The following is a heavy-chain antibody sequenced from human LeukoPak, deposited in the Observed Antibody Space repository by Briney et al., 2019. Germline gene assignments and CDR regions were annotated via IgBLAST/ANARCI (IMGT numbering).Heavy chain of an antibody. Sequence: GGSLRLSCAASGFTFSSYSMNWVRQAPGKGLEWVSSISSSSSYIYYADSVKGRFTISRDNAKNSLYLQMNSLRAEDTAVYYCARVTYDSSGYYFCYFDYWGQGTLVTVSS. CDR3: ARVTYDSSGYYFCYFDY. V-gene: IGHV3-21*01. D-gene: IGHD3-22*01. CDR1: GFTFSSYS. J-gene: IGHJ4*02. CDR2: ISSSSSYI.